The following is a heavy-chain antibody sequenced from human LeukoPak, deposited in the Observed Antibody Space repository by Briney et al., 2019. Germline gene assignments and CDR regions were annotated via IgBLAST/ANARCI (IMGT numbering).Heavy chain of an antibody. CDR1: GFTFSSYA. CDR2: ISYDRSNK. CDR3: ARDLEYYDRSGYYPDF. D-gene: IGHD3-22*01. J-gene: IGHJ4*02. Sequence: GGSLRLSCAASGFTFSSYAMHWVRQAPGKGLEWVALISYDRSNKYHADSVKGRFTISRDNSKNTLYVQMNSLRAEDTAVYYCARDLEYYDRSGYYPDFWGQGTLVTVSS. V-gene: IGHV3-30-3*01.